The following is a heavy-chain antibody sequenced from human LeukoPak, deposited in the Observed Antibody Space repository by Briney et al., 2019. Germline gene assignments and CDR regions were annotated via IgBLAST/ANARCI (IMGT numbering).Heavy chain of an antibody. CDR2: ISWNSGSI. D-gene: IGHD3-3*01. CDR3: AKGYDFWSGACDY. J-gene: IGHJ4*02. V-gene: IGHV3-9*03. Sequence: GGSLRLSCAASGFTFDDYAMRWVRQAPGKGLEWVSGISWNSGSIGYADSVKGRFTISRDNAKNSLYLQMNSLRAEDMALYYCAKGYDFWSGACDYWGQGTLVTVSS. CDR1: GFTFDDYA.